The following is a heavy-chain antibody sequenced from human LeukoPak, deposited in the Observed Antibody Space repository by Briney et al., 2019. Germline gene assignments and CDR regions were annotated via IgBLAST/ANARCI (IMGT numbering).Heavy chain of an antibody. D-gene: IGHD4-17*01. CDR2: ISSSSSYI. J-gene: IGHJ4*02. CDR3: ARDQNGDYYFDY. Sequence: GGSLRLSCAASGFTFSSYRMNWVRQAPGKGLEWVSSISSSSSYIYYADSVKGRFTISRDNAKKSLYLQMNSMRAEDTAVYYCARDQNGDYYFDYWGQGTLVTVSS. CDR1: GFTFSSYR. V-gene: IGHV3-21*01.